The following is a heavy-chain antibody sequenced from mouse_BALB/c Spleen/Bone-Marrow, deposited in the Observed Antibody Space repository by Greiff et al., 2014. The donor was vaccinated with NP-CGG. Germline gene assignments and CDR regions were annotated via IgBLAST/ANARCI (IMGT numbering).Heavy chain of an antibody. Sequence: VQLKESGPVLVKPGASVKISCKASGYSFTGYFMNWVKQSHGKSLEWIGRINPYNGDTFYNQKFKGKATLTVDKSSSTAHMELLSLTSEDSAVYYCGRGAYYYGSSYYFDYWGQGTTLTVSS. V-gene: IGHV1-37*01. J-gene: IGHJ2*01. CDR1: GYSFTGYF. D-gene: IGHD1-1*01. CDR3: GRGAYYYGSSYYFDY. CDR2: INPYNGDT.